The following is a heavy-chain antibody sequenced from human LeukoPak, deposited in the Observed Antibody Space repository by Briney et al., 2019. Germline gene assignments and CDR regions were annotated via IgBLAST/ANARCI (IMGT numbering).Heavy chain of an antibody. CDR3: ARRTTVTIPFGY. Sequence: SETLSLTCAVYGGSFSGYYWSWIRQPPGKGLEWIGEINHSGSTNYNPSLKSRVTISVDKSKNQFSLRLSSVTAADTAVYYCARRTTVTIPFGYWGQGTLVTVSS. V-gene: IGHV4-34*01. J-gene: IGHJ4*02. D-gene: IGHD4-11*01. CDR2: INHSGST. CDR1: GGSFSGYY.